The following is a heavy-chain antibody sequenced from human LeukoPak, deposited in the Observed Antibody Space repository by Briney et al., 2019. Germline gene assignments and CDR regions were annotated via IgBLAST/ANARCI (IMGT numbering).Heavy chain of an antibody. V-gene: IGHV4-61*02. CDR3: ARGSRDSRGWYHFDY. Sequence: PSETLSLTCTVSGGSISSGSYYWSWSRQPAGKGLEWIGRIYSSGSTIYNPSLESRVPMSVDTSRNQFSLNLSSVTAADTAVYYCARGSRDSRGWYHFDYWGQGTLVTVSS. J-gene: IGHJ4*02. CDR1: GGSISSGSYY. D-gene: IGHD6-19*01. CDR2: IYSSGST.